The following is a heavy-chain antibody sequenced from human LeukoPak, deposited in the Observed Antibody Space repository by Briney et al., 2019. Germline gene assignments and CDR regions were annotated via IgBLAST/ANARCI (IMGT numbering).Heavy chain of an antibody. V-gene: IGHV4-59*01. Sequence: PSETLSLTCTVSGGSISSYYWSWIRQPPGKGLEWIGYIYYSGSTNYNPSLKSRVTISVDTSKNQFSLKLSSVTAADAAVYYCARGVFAGHYDSNGYYYDYWGQGTLVTVSS. CDR3: ARGVFAGHYDSNGYYYDY. J-gene: IGHJ4*02. CDR2: IYYSGST. CDR1: GGSISSYY. D-gene: IGHD3-22*01.